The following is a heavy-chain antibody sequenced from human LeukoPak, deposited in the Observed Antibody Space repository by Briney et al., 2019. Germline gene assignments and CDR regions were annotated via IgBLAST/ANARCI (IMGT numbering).Heavy chain of an antibody. V-gene: IGHV3-11*04. J-gene: IGHJ4*02. CDR3: ARAKSSSWYSPDY. CDR2: ISSSGSTI. CDR1: GFTFSDYY. D-gene: IGHD6-13*01. Sequence: PGGSLRLSCAASGFTFSDYYMSWLRQAPGKGLEWVSYISSSGSTIYYADSVKGRFTISRDNAKNSLYLQINSLRAEDTAVYYCARAKSSSWYSPDYWGQGTLVTVSS.